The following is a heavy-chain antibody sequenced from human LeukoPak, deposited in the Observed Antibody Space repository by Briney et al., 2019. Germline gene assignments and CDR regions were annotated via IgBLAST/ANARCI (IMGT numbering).Heavy chain of an antibody. CDR3: ARGGWYPESFQH. J-gene: IGHJ1*01. CDR1: GGSISSYY. D-gene: IGHD6-19*01. Sequence: PSETLSLTCTVSGGSISSYYWSWIRQPPGKGLEWIGYIYYGGSTNYNPSLKSRVTISVDTSKNQFSLKLSSVTAADTAVYYCARGGWYPESFQHWGQGALVTVSS. CDR2: IYYGGST. V-gene: IGHV4-59*01.